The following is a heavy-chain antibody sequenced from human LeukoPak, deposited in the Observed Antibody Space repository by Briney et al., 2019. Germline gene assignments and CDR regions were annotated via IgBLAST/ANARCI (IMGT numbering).Heavy chain of an antibody. CDR1: GFSISTGYY. J-gene: IGHJ6*04. Sequence: SEILSLTCAVSGFSISTGYYWGWIRQPPGKGLEWIGNIYHSGSTFYNPSLKSRVTISVDTSKNQFSLKVTSVIAADTAVYYCARSYSGMDVWGKGTTVTVSS. CDR3: ARSYSGMDV. V-gene: IGHV4-38-2*01. D-gene: IGHD2-21*01. CDR2: IYHSGST.